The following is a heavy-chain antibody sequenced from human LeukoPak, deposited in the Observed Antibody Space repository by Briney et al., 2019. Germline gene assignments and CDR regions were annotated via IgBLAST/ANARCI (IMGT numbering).Heavy chain of an antibody. V-gene: IGHV3-74*01. CDR2: INSDGSST. CDR3: AKDQGFWSGFDY. D-gene: IGHD3-3*01. J-gene: IGHJ4*02. Sequence: GGSLRLSCAASGFTFSIYWMHWVRQAPGKGLVWVSHINSDGSSTRYADSVKGRFTISRDNSKNTLYLQMNSLRAEDTAVYYCAKDQGFWSGFDYWGQGTLVTVSS. CDR1: GFTFSIYW.